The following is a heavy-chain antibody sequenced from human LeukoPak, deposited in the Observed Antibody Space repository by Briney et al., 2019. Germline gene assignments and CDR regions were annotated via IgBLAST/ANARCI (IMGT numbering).Heavy chain of an antibody. J-gene: IGHJ5*02. Sequence: QTGGSLRLSCAASGFTFSSYWMHWVRQAPGKGLVWVSRINSDWSSTSYADSVKGRFTISRDNAKNTLYLQMNSLRAEDTAVYYCARFELIIATIDPWGQGTLVTVSS. CDR2: INSDWSST. V-gene: IGHV3-74*01. CDR1: GFTFSSYW. D-gene: IGHD6-13*01. CDR3: ARFELIIATIDP.